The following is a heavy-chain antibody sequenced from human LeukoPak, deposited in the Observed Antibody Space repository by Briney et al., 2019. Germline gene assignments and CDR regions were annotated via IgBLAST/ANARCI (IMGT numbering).Heavy chain of an antibody. V-gene: IGHV1-2*02. CDR3: AISHSSSSSPPHY. J-gene: IGHJ4*02. CDR1: GYTFTGYY. D-gene: IGHD6-6*01. Sequence: ASVKVSCKASGYTFTGYYMHWVRQAPGQGLEWMGWINPNSGGTNYAQKFQGRVTMTRDTSISTAYMRLSRLRSDDTAVYYCAISHSSSSSPPHYWGQGTLVTVSS. CDR2: INPNSGGT.